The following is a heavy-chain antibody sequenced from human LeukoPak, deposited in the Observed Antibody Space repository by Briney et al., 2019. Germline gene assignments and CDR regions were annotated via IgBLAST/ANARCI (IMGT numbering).Heavy chain of an antibody. V-gene: IGHV3-20*04. CDR2: INWNGGST. Sequence: PGGSLRLSCAASGFTFDDYGMSWVRQAPGKGLEWVSGINWNGGSTGYVDSVKGRFTISRDNAKNSLYLQMNSLRAEDTALYYCARASGSYDPYYYYYMDVWGKGTTVTVS. J-gene: IGHJ6*03. CDR1: GFTFDDYG. CDR3: ARASGSYDPYYYYYMDV. D-gene: IGHD1-26*01.